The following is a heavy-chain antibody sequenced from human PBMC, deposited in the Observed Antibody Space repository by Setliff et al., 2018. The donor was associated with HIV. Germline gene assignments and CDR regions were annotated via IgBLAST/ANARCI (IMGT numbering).Heavy chain of an antibody. V-gene: IGHV7-4-1*02. D-gene: IGHD3-3*01. J-gene: IGHJ6*03. CDR2: INTNTGNP. CDR3: ARSPPTTFWSGYTYYYYMDV. CDR1: GYNFTNYG. Sequence: ASVKVSCKASGYNFTNYGIGWVRQAPGQGLEWMGWINTNTGNPTYAQGFTGRFVFSLDTSVSTAYLQISSLKAEDTAVYYCARSPPTTFWSGYTYYYYMDVWGKGTAVTVSS.